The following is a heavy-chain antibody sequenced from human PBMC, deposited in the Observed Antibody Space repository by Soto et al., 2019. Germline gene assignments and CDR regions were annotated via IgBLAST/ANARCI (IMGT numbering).Heavy chain of an antibody. D-gene: IGHD3-10*01. CDR1: GFTFSSYA. CDR3: ARVRFGELV. J-gene: IGHJ4*02. Sequence: EVQLLESGGGLVQPGGSLRLSCAASGFTFSSYAMSWVRQAPGKGLEWVSIIGVGGGDRYYPESVKGRFTISRHNSRDTLYLEMNSLRDEDTAVYYCARVRFGELVWGQGTLVTVSS. CDR2: IGVGGGDR. V-gene: IGHV3-23*01.